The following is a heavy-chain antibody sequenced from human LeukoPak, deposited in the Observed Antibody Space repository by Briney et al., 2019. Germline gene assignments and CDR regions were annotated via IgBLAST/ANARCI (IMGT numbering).Heavy chain of an antibody. D-gene: IGHD2-2*02. Sequence: GESLKISCKGPGYSFPNYWIGWVRQMPGKGLEWMGIIHPGDSHTRYSPSFQDQVTISVDKSISTAYLQWSSLKASDTAMYYCARGPYAYTSSATLGSYNWFDPWGQGSLVTVSS. CDR3: ARGPYAYTSSATLGSYNWFDP. J-gene: IGHJ5*02. V-gene: IGHV5-51*01. CDR2: IHPGDSHT. CDR1: GYSFPNYW.